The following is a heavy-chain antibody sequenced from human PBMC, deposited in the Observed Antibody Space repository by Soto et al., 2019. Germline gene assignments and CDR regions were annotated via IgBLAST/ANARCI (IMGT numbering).Heavy chain of an antibody. V-gene: IGHV1-69*01. CDR3: ARGGSLNTWFHEF. J-gene: IGHJ4*02. CDR2: IIPVFQTA. Sequence: QEQLVQAGAEVKKPGSSVKVSCKASGGLFSSYPISWVRQVPGQGLEWLGGIIPVFQTAYYTQRFQGRVTITADESTNTAYMELSRLRSEDTAIYYCARGGSLNTWFHEFWGQGTLLTVS. CDR1: GGLFSSYP. D-gene: IGHD2-15*01.